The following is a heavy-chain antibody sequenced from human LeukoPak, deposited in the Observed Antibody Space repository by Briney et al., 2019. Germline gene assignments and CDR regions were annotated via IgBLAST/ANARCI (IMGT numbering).Heavy chain of an antibody. CDR3: ARVSGSRNYYFGAFDI. V-gene: IGHV3-74*01. CDR1: GFTLSDYW. CDR2: IYSDESSA. Sequence: GGSLRLSCAASGFTLSDYWMHWVRQAPGKGLEWISRIYSDESSAYYADSVKGRFTISRDNAKKTLYLQMNSLRAEDTAMYYCARVSGSRNYYFGAFDIWGQGTMVTVSS. J-gene: IGHJ3*02. D-gene: IGHD3-10*01.